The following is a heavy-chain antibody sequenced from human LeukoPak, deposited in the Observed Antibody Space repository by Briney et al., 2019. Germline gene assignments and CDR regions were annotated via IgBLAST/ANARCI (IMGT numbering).Heavy chain of an antibody. CDR1: GFTFSSYG. Sequence: GGSLRLSCAASGFTFSSYGMHWVRQAPGKGRGWVGVIWYDGSNKYYAEGVKGRLNITRENTKKKRYLQMNSLRAEDTAVYYCARDLGDYDSSGYYPALYYYGMDGWGQGTTVTVSS. J-gene: IGHJ6*02. CDR3: ARDLGDYDSSGYYPALYYYGMDG. V-gene: IGHV3-33*01. D-gene: IGHD3-22*01. CDR2: IWYDGSNK.